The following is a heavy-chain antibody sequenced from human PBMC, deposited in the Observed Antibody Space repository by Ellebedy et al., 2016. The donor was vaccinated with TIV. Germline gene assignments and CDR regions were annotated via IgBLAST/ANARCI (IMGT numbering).Heavy chain of an antibody. J-gene: IGHJ4*02. V-gene: IGHV1-18*01. CDR3: ARVRVGQYYFDY. CDR1: GYTFTSYG. Sequence: AASVKVSCKASGYTFTSYGISWVRQAPGQGLEWMGWISAYNGNTNYAQKLQGRVTMTTDTSTSTAYMELRSLRSNDTAVYYCARVRVGQYYFDYWGQGTLVTVSS. CDR2: ISAYNGNT. D-gene: IGHD3-16*01.